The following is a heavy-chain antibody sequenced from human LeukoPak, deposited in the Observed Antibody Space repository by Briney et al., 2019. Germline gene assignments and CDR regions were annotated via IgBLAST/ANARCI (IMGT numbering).Heavy chain of an antibody. D-gene: IGHD2-15*01. CDR2: INGDGSSS. V-gene: IGHV3-74*01. CDR1: GFTFSTSW. Sequence: GGSLRLSRAASGFTFSTSWMHWLRHIPGKGLVWVSRINGDGSSSAYADSVKGRFTISRDNAKNTLYLQMNSLRAEDTVVYYCAWEYCSAGVCSRSFDYWGQGTLVTVSS. CDR3: AWEYCSAGVCSRSFDY. J-gene: IGHJ4*02.